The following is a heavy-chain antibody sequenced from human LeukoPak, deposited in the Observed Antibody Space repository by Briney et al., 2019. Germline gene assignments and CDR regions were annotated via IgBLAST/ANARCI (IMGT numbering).Heavy chain of an antibody. CDR2: FDLEDGET. CDR3: ATVGVMVRGVNDYYGMDV. J-gene: IGHJ6*02. V-gene: IGHV1-24*01. CDR1: GYTLTELS. D-gene: IGHD3-10*01. Sequence: ASVKVSCKVSGYTLTELSMHWVRQAPGKGREWMGGFDLEDGETIYAQKFQGRVAMTEDTSTDTAYMELSSLRSEDTAVYYCATVGVMVRGVNDYYGMDVWGQGATVTVSS.